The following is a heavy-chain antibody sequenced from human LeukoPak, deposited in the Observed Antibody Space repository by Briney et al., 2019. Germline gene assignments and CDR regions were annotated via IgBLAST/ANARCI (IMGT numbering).Heavy chain of an antibody. D-gene: IGHD3-3*01. CDR2: ISAYNGNT. V-gene: IGHV1-18*01. Sequence: GASVKVSCKASGGTFSSYGISWVRQAPGQGLEWMGWISAYNGNTNYAQKLQGRVTMTTDTSTSTAYMELRSLRSDDTAVYYCARGARARRNGYWFDPWGQGTLVTVSS. J-gene: IGHJ5*02. CDR1: GGTFSSYG. CDR3: ARGARARRNGYWFDP.